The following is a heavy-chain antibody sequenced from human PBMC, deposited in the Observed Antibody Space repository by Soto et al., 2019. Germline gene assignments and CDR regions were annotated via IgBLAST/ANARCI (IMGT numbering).Heavy chain of an antibody. CDR3: ARHSGSSGWVDY. J-gene: IGHJ4*02. Sequence: QLQLQESGPGLVKPSETLSLTCTVSGGSISSSSYYWGWIRQPPGKGLEWIGSIYYSGSTYYNPSLKSRVTISVDTSKNQFSLKLSSVTAADTAVYYCARHSGSSGWVDYWGQGTLVTVSS. CDR2: IYYSGST. V-gene: IGHV4-39*01. D-gene: IGHD6-6*01. CDR1: GGSISSSSYY.